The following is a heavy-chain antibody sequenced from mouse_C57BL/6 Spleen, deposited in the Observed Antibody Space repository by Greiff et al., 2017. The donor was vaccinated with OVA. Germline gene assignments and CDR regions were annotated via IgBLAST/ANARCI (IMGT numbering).Heavy chain of an antibody. V-gene: IGHV1-50*01. CDR1: GYTFTSYW. CDR2: IDPSDSYT. D-gene: IGHD1-1*01. J-gene: IGHJ4*01. Sequence: VQLQQPGAELVKPGASVKLSCKASGYTFTSYWMQWVKQRPGQGLEWIGEIDPSDSYTSYNQKFKGKATLTVDTSSSTAYMQLSSLTSEDSAVYYCARTDGSNAMDYWGQGTSVTVSS. CDR3: ARTDGSNAMDY.